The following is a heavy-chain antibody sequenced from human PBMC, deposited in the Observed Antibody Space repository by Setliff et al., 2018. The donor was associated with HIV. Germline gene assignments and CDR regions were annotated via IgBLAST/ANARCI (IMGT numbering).Heavy chain of an antibody. V-gene: IGHV1-46*01. CDR3: VKEKASVAGDTYYYYYAMDV. Sequence: GASVKVSCKASGYTFTDNYIHWVRQAPGQGLEWMGMINPSGGSASYAQKFQGRVTMSRDTSTSTVYMELSSLRSEDTAVYYCVKEKASVAGDTYYYYYAMDVWGQGTTVTVSS. CDR1: GYTFTDNY. CDR2: INPSGGSA. D-gene: IGHD6-19*01. J-gene: IGHJ6*02.